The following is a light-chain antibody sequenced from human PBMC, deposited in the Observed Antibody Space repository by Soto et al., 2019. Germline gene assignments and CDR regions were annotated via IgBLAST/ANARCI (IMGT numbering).Light chain of an antibody. V-gene: IGLV2-14*01. CDR1: SSDVGGYNY. CDR3: SSYTSSSTLYV. Sequence: QSALTQPASVSGSPGQSITISCTGTSSDVGGYNYVSWYQQYPGKAPKLMIYDVSNRPSGISNRFSGSKSGNTASLTISGLQAEDEADYYCSSYTSSSTLYVFGTGIKLTVL. J-gene: IGLJ1*01. CDR2: DVS.